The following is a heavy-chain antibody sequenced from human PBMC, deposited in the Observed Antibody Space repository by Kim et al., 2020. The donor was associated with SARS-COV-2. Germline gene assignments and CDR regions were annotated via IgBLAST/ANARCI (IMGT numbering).Heavy chain of an antibody. CDR3: ARAGLGYYDSSGYWNDAFDI. Sequence: ASVKVSCKASGYTLTTYAMHWVRQAPGQRLEWMGWINAGNGNTKYSQKFQGRVTITRDTSASTAYMELSSLRSEDTAVYYCARAGLGYYDSSGYWNDAFDIWGQVTMVTVST. D-gene: IGHD3-22*01. CDR1: GYTLTTYA. V-gene: IGHV1-3*01. J-gene: IGHJ3*02. CDR2: INAGNGNT.